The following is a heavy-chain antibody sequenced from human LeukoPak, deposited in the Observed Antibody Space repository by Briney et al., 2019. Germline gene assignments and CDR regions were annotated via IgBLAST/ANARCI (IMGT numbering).Heavy chain of an antibody. Sequence: ASVKVSCKASGYTFTSYYMHWVRQAPGQGLEWKGIINPSGGSTSYAQKFQGRVTMTRDTSTSTVYMELSSLRSEDTAVYYCAREVASYYYYYGMDVWGQGTTVTVSS. J-gene: IGHJ6*02. V-gene: IGHV1-46*01. CDR3: AREVASYYYYYGMDV. CDR1: GYTFTSYY. D-gene: IGHD2-15*01. CDR2: INPSGGST.